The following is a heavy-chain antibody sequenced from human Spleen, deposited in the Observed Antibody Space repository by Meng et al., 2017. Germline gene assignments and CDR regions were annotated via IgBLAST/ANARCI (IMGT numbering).Heavy chain of an antibody. Sequence: GGSLRLSCAASGFTFSSYEMNWVRQAPGKGLEWVSSISSSSSYIYYADSVKGRFTISRDNAKNSLYLQMNSLRTEDMALYYCAKAHYSSNWYGFDYWGQGTLAT. CDR2: ISSSSSYI. CDR1: GFTFSSYE. J-gene: IGHJ4*02. D-gene: IGHD6-13*01. CDR3: AKAHYSSNWYGFDY. V-gene: IGHV3-21*04.